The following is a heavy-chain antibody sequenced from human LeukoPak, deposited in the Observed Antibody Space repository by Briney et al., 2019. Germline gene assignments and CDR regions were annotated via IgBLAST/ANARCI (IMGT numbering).Heavy chain of an antibody. CDR2: IYSGGST. D-gene: IGHD2-15*01. J-gene: IGHJ4*02. V-gene: IGHV3-53*01. CDR1: GFTVSSNY. Sequence: PGGSLRLSCAASGFTVSSNYMSWVRQAPGKGLEWVSVIYSGGSTYYADSVKGRFTVSRDNSKNTLYLQMNSLRAEDTAVYYCASRNPVGYCSSGSCGRGLTDYWGQGTLVTVSS. CDR3: ASRNPVGYCSSGSCGRGLTDY.